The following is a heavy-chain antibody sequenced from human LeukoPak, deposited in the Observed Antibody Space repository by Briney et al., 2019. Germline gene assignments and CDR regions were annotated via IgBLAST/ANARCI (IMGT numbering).Heavy chain of an antibody. CDR1: GFTFSSYW. V-gene: IGHV3-7*03. D-gene: IGHD3-9*01. CDR3: ARDYTGYFP. Sequence: QAGGSLRLSCEASGFTFSSYWMSWVRQAPGKGLEWVANIKTDGSEKYYVDSVKGRFTISRDNAKNSLYLQMNSLRAEDTAVYYCARDYTGYFPWGQGTLVIVS. CDR2: IKTDGSEK. J-gene: IGHJ5*02.